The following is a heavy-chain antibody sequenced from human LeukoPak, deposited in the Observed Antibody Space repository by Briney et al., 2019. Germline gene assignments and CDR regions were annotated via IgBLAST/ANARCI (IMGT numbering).Heavy chain of an antibody. Sequence: GRSLRLSCAASGFTFSSYGMHWVRQAPGKGLEWVAVISYDGSNKYYADSVKGRFTISRDNSKNTLYLQMNSLRAEDTAVYYCAKVDTYDFWSGYPDYWGQGTLVTVSS. D-gene: IGHD3-3*01. CDR2: ISYDGSNK. CDR1: GFTFSSYG. J-gene: IGHJ4*02. CDR3: AKVDTYDFWSGYPDY. V-gene: IGHV3-30*18.